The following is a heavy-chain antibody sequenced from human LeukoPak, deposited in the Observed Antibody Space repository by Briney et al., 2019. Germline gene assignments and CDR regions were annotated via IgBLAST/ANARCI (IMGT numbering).Heavy chain of an antibody. J-gene: IGHJ4*02. V-gene: IGHV4-39*07. CDR3: ARDSSGYYFSGFDY. Sequence: SDTLSLTCTVSGGSISSSSYYWGWIRQPPGKGMEWIGSIYYSGSTYYNPSLKSRVTISVGTSKNQFSLKLSSVTAADTAVYYCARDSSGYYFSGFDYWGQGTLVTVSS. CDR1: GGSISSSSYY. CDR2: IYYSGST. D-gene: IGHD3-22*01.